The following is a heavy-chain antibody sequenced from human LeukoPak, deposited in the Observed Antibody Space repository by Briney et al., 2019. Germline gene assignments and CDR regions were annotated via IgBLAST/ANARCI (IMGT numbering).Heavy chain of an antibody. J-gene: IGHJ3*02. D-gene: IGHD3-9*01. CDR3: ARDPYYDILTDDAFDI. V-gene: IGHV3-21*01. CDR2: ISSSSSYI. Sequence: GGSLRLSCAASGFTFSSYSMNWVRQAPGKGLEWVSSISSSSSYIYYADSVKGRFTISRDNAKNSLYLQMNSLRAEDTAVYYCARDPYYDILTDDAFDIWGQGTMVTVSS. CDR1: GFTFSSYS.